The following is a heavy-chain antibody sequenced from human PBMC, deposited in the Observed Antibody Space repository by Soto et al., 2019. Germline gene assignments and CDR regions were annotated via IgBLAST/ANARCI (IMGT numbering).Heavy chain of an antibody. CDR1: GYTFTSYG. CDR3: ARDPTIFGVVQNYGMDV. D-gene: IGHD3-3*01. J-gene: IGHJ6*02. V-gene: IGHV1-18*01. CDR2: ISGYNGIT. Sequence: QVQLVQSGAEVKKPGASVKVSCKASGYTFTSYGITWVRQAPGQGREWMGWISGYNGITNYAQKLQGRVTMTTDTSTSTAYIELRSLRSDDTAVYYCARDPTIFGVVQNYGMDVWGQGTTVTVSS.